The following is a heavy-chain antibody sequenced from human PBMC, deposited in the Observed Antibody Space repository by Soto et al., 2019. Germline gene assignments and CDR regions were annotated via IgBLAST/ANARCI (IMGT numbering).Heavy chain of an antibody. V-gene: IGHV3-53*04. Sequence: GGSLRLSCAASGFTVSSNYMSWVRQAPGKGLEWVSVIYSGGSTYYADSVKDRFTISRHNSKNTLYLQMNSLRAEDTAVYYCARENTTIEYSSSRYYYYYMDVWGKGTTVTVSS. CDR3: ARENTTIEYSSSRYYYYYMDV. J-gene: IGHJ6*03. CDR2: IYSGGST. CDR1: GFTVSSNY. D-gene: IGHD6-6*01.